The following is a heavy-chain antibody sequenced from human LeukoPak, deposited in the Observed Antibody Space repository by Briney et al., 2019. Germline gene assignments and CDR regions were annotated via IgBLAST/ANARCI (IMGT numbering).Heavy chain of an antibody. CDR2: INPNSGGT. J-gene: IGHJ4*02. CDR1: GYTFSGYY. D-gene: IGHD3-9*01. CDR3: ARGSSLSGQKSPSDY. V-gene: IGHV1-2*02. Sequence: ASVKVSCKPSGYTFSGYYMHWVRQAPGQGLEWIGWINPNSGGTKYEQKFQGRVTMTRDTSISTAYMDLSSLRSDDTAVYYCARGSSLSGQKSPSDYWGQGTLVTVSS.